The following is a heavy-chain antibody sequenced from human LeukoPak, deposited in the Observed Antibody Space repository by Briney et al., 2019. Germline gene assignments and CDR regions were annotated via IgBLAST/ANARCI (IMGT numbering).Heavy chain of an antibody. D-gene: IGHD3-10*01. Sequence: PGGSLRLSCAASGFTFDDYAMHWVRQAPGKGLEWVSLISWDGGRTYYADSVKGRFTISRDNSKNSLYLRMNSLRAEDTALYYCAKDKFDGSGSYYFDYWGQGTLVTVSS. CDR2: ISWDGGRT. CDR3: AKDKFDGSGSYYFDY. CDR1: GFTFDDYA. J-gene: IGHJ4*02. V-gene: IGHV3-43D*03.